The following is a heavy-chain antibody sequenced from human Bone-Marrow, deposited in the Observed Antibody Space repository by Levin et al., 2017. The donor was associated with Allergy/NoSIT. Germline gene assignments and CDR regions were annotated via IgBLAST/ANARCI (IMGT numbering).Heavy chain of an antibody. CDR2: ISHNGYNR. CDR1: GFIFRNHG. J-gene: IGHJ4*02. Sequence: GGSLRLSCEASGFIFRNHGMHWVRQVPGKGLEWVAVISHNGYNRYYADSVRGRFTISRDNSKNTLDLDMNSLRVDDTAVYFCAGRLGETTGALGYWGQGTLVTVSS. V-gene: IGHV3-30*03. CDR3: AGRLGETTGALGY. D-gene: IGHD4-17*01.